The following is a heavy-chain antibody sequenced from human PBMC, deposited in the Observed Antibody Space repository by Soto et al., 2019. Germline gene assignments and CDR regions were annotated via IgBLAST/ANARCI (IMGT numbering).Heavy chain of an antibody. CDR1: GFTFSGSA. D-gene: IGHD5-18*01. J-gene: IGHJ6*02. V-gene: IGHV3-73*01. Sequence: GGSLRLSCAASGFTFSGSAMHWVRQASGKGLEWVGRIRSKANSYATAYAASVKGRFTISRDDSKNTAYLQMNSLKTEDTAVYYCTSSHYTAIESYYYYGMDVWGQGTTVTVSS. CDR3: TSSHYTAIESYYYYGMDV. CDR2: IRSKANSYAT.